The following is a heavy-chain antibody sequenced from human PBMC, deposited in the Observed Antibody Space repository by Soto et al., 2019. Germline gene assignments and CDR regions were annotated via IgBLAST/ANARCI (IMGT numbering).Heavy chain of an antibody. Sequence: GGSLRLSCAASGFSFSSYGMHWVRQAPGKGLEWVAMISYDGTDEYYADSVKGRFTISRDNAKNSLYLQMNSLRAEDTAVYYCARDYSSYGPFDYWGQGTLVTVSS. J-gene: IGHJ4*02. CDR3: ARDYSSYGPFDY. CDR2: ISYDGTDE. CDR1: GFSFSSYG. V-gene: IGHV3-30*03. D-gene: IGHD5-18*01.